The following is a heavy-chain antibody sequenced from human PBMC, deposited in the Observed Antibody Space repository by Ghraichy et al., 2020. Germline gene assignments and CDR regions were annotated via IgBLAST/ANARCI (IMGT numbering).Heavy chain of an antibody. Sequence: GESLNISCAASGFTFSNYAMHWVRQAPGKGLEWVAVISYDGSNKYYADSVKGRFTISRDNSKNTLYLQMNSLRAEDTAVYYCAREWGYCSSTSCFVSFDYWGQGTLVTVSS. D-gene: IGHD2-2*01. CDR3: AREWGYCSSTSCFVSFDY. CDR2: ISYDGSNK. J-gene: IGHJ4*02. V-gene: IGHV3-30-3*01. CDR1: GFTFSNYA.